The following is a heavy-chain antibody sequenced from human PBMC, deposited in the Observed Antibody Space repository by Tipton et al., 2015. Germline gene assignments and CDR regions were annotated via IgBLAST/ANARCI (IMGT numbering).Heavy chain of an antibody. CDR3: ARENAYYYGMDV. CDR1: GTSLSGFY. J-gene: IGHJ6*02. V-gene: IGHV4-59*01. D-gene: IGHD1-1*01. CDR2: IRYSGGT. Sequence: TLSLTCTVSGTSLSGFYWTWIRQPPGKGLEWIGYIRYSGGTNYKPSLRGRVNISLDMPKNQFSLKLRSVTAADTAMYFCARENAYYYGMDVWGQGTTVTVSS.